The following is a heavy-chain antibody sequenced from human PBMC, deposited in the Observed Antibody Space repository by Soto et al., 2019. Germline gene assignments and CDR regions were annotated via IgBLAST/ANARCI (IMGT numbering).Heavy chain of an antibody. Sequence: GGSLRLSCAASGFTFSSYAMHWVRQAPGKGLEWVAVISYDGSNKYYADSVKGRFTISRDNSKNTLYLQMNSLRAEDTAVYYCAREGGDGYWFDPWGQGTLVTVSS. CDR3: AREGGDGYWFDP. J-gene: IGHJ5*02. CDR1: GFTFSSYA. D-gene: IGHD3-16*01. V-gene: IGHV3-30-3*01. CDR2: ISYDGSNK.